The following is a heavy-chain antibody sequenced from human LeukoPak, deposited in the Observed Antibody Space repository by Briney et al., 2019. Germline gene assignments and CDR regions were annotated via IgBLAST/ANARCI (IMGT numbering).Heavy chain of an antibody. CDR2: ISSSSSYI. D-gene: IGHD3-3*01. Sequence: PGGSLRLSCAASGFTFSSYSMNWVRQAPGKGLEWVSSISSSSSYIYYADSVKGRFTISRDNAKNSLYLQMNSLRAEDTAVYYCARGSQVDFWSGTEDYYYMDVWGKGTTVTVSS. CDR1: GFTFSSYS. J-gene: IGHJ6*03. CDR3: ARGSQVDFWSGTEDYYYMDV. V-gene: IGHV3-21*01.